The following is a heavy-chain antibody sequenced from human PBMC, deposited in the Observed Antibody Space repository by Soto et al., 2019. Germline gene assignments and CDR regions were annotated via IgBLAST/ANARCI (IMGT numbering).Heavy chain of an antibody. CDR3: ARLAHTLFDY. Sequence: SETLSLTCTVSGGSISSSIYYWGWIRQPPGKGLEWIGSIYYSGSTYYNPSLKSRVTISVDTSKNQFSLKLSSVTAADTAVYYCARLAHTLFDYWGQGTLVTVSS. CDR2: IYYSGST. J-gene: IGHJ4*02. V-gene: IGHV4-39*01. CDR1: GGSISSSIYY.